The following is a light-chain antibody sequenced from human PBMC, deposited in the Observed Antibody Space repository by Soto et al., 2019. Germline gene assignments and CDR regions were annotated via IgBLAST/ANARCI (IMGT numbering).Light chain of an antibody. CDR3: HQYNSWPRGT. Sequence: IVVTQSPATLSVSQGERATLSCRASQSVSSNLAWYQQKPGQAPRLLIYGASTRATGIPVRFRGSGSGTEFTLTISSLQSEDSAVYYCHQYNSWPRGTFGPGTKVDI. CDR2: GAS. J-gene: IGKJ3*01. V-gene: IGKV3-15*01. CDR1: QSVSSN.